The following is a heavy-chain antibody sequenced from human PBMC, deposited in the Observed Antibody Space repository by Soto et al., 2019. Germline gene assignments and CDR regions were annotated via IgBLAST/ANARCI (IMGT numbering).Heavy chain of an antibody. Sequence: QVQLVQSGAEVKKPGSSVKVSCKASGGTFSTYTITWVRQAPGQGLEWMGRIIPIIGIINYAQKFQGRVTISADXFXGSXYMGLTGLRSDDTAVYYCAGDPDSHYNDSHASSYPWGQGTLVTVSS. D-gene: IGHD4-4*01. CDR3: AGDPDSHYNDSHASSYP. J-gene: IGHJ5*02. CDR2: IIPIIGII. V-gene: IGHV1-69*08. CDR1: GGTFSTYT.